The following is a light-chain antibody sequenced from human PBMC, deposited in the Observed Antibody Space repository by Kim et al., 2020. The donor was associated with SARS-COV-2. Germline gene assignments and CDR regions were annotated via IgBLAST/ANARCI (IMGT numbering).Light chain of an antibody. CDR1: RTNVGGYSD. Sequence: SITISCTRGRTNVGGYSDVSWYQQHPGKAPKFLIYDVSNRPSGVSNRISGSKSGNTAALTISGLQAEDEANDYCSSYTSSSAQLVFGGVTQLTVL. CDR2: DVS. V-gene: IGLV2-14*03. J-gene: IGLJ2*01. CDR3: SSYTSSSAQLV.